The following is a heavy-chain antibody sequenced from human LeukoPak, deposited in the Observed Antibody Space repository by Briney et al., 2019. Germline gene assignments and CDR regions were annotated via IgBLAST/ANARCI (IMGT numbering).Heavy chain of an antibody. CDR2: IYYSGST. CDR1: GGSISSYY. V-gene: IGHV4-59*01. CDR3: ARVRVVPAAIPGSSFDY. D-gene: IGHD2-2*02. J-gene: IGHJ4*02. Sequence: SETLSLTCTVSGGSISSYYWSWIRQPPGKGLEWIGYIYYSGSTNYNPSLKSRVTISVDTSKNQFSLKLSSVTAADTAVYYCARVRVVPAAIPGSSFDYWGQGTLVTVSS.